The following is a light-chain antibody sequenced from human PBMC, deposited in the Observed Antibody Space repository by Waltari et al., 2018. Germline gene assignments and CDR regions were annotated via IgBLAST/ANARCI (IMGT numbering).Light chain of an antibody. CDR2: EVN. V-gene: IGLV2-14*01. CDR1: SSDVGGYNY. CDR3: SSFTSRHLYV. J-gene: IGLJ1*01. Sequence: QSALTQPASVSGSPGQSITISCTGISSDVGGYNYVSWYQQYPGKVPKIMIYEVNNRPSGVSSRFSGSKSGNTASLTISGLQADDEADYYCSSFTSRHLYVFGTGTAVTVL.